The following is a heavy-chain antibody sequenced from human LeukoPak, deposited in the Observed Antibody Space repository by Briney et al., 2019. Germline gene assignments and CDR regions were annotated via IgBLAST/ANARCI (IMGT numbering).Heavy chain of an antibody. CDR1: GFLFSKYW. V-gene: IGHV3-7*01. J-gene: IGHJ4*02. CDR3: ARDSPPDY. Sequence: GGSLRLSCAASGFLFSKYWMTWVRQAPGKGLEWVANIKEDDSEIYYVESVKGRFTISRDNAKNSLYLEMSSLRVEDTAVYYCARDSPPDYWGQGTLVTVSS. CDR2: IKEDDSEI.